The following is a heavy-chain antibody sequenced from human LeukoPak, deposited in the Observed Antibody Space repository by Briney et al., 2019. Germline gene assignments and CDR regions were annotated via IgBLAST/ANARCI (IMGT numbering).Heavy chain of an antibody. CDR1: GYSFTSYW. V-gene: IGHV5-51*01. CDR3: ARRGPIAAAGYHFDY. Sequence: GESLKISCKGSGYSFTSYWIGWVRQMPGKGLEWMGIIHPGDSDTRYSPSFQGQVTISVDKSISTAYLQWSSLKASDTAMYYCARRGPIAAAGYHFDYWGQGTLVTVSS. CDR2: IHPGDSDT. J-gene: IGHJ4*02. D-gene: IGHD6-13*01.